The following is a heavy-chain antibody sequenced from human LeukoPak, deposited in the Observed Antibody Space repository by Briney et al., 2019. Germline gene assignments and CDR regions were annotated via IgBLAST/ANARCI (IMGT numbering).Heavy chain of an antibody. D-gene: IGHD1-26*01. Sequence: ASVKVSCKASGYTFTSYGISWVRQAPGQGLEWMGWISAYNGHTNYAQKFQGRVTMTTDTATRTAYMELRSLKSDDTAVYYCARHQGELRFYYYGMDVWGQGTAVTVSS. CDR1: GYTFTSYG. J-gene: IGHJ6*02. V-gene: IGHV1-18*01. CDR2: ISAYNGHT. CDR3: ARHQGELRFYYYGMDV.